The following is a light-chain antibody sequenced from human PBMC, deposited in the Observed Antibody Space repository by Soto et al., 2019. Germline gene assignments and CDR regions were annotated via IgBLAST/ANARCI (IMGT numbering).Light chain of an antibody. CDR2: DVT. J-gene: IGLJ1*01. V-gene: IGLV2-14*01. Sequence: QSALTQPASVSGSPGQSITISCTGTGSDVGDNNYVSWYQQHPGKAPKLMIYDVTHRPSGISNRFSGSKSGNTASLTISGLQAEDEADYYCSSYTSSSTLYVFGTGTKFTVL. CDR1: GSDVGDNNY. CDR3: SSYTSSSTLYV.